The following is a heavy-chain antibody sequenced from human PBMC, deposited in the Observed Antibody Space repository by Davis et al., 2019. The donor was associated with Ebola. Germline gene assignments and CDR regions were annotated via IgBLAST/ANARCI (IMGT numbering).Heavy chain of an antibody. CDR2: IFFGGKT. CDR3: ARDNSGWY. Sequence: SETLSLTCTVSGASIGSSGCYWGWIRQPPGKGLEWIGNIFFGGKTYYNPSLNSRVTISVDTSKNQFSLNLRSVTAADTAVYYCARDNSGWYWGQGTLVTVSS. V-gene: IGHV4-39*01. D-gene: IGHD6-19*01. CDR1: GASIGSSGCY. J-gene: IGHJ4*02.